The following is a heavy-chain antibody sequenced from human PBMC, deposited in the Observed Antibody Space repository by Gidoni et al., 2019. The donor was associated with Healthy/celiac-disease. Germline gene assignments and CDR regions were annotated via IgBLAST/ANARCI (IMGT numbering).Heavy chain of an antibody. D-gene: IGHD6-19*01. J-gene: IGHJ4*02. V-gene: IGHV3-33*01. Sequence: QVQLVESGGGVVQPGRSLRLSCAASGFTFSSYGMHWVRQAPGKGLEWVAVIWYDGSNKYYADSVKGRFTISRDNSKNTLYLQMNSLRAEDTAVYYCARVDSSGWYGGGFDYWGQGTLVTVSS. CDR1: GFTFSSYG. CDR3: ARVDSSGWYGGGFDY. CDR2: IWYDGSNK.